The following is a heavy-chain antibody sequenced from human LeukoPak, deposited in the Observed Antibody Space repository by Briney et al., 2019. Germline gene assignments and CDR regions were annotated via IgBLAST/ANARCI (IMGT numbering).Heavy chain of an antibody. J-gene: IGHJ4*02. CDR2: ISSSSSYI. D-gene: IGHD5-18*01. V-gene: IGHV3-21*01. CDR1: GFTFSSYS. Sequence: GGSLRLSCAASGFTFSSYSMNWIRQAPGKGLEWVSSISSSSSYIYYADSVEGRFTISRDNAKNSLYLQMNSLRAEDTAVYYCARLNSYGYGYFDYWGQGTLVTVSS. CDR3: ARLNSYGYGYFDY.